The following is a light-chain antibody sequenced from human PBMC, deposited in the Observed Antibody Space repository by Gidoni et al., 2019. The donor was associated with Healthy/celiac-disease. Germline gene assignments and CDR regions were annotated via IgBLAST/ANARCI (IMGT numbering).Light chain of an antibody. CDR1: QYIYNY. J-gene: IGKJ2*01. Sequence: DIQMTQSPSSLSASAGDRVTITCRASQYIYNYLNWYQQKPGRAPKLLSYAASSLKSGVPSRFIGSGSGTDFTLTINSLQPDDFATYYCQQSYSAPQTFGQGTTLDIK. CDR3: QQSYSAPQT. V-gene: IGKV1-39*01. CDR2: AAS.